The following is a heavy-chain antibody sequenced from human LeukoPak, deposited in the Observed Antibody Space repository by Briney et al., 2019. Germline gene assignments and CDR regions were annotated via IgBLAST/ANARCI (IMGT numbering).Heavy chain of an antibody. V-gene: IGHV3-21*01. D-gene: IGHD3-22*01. Sequence: GGSLRLSCAASGFTFSSYSMNWVRQAPGKGLEWVSSISSSTNYIYCADSVKGRFTISRDNAKNSLYLQMNSLRAEDTAVYYCAKDRGDSSTYYPDYWGQGTLVTVSS. CDR1: GFTFSSYS. J-gene: IGHJ4*02. CDR2: ISSSTNYI. CDR3: AKDRGDSSTYYPDY.